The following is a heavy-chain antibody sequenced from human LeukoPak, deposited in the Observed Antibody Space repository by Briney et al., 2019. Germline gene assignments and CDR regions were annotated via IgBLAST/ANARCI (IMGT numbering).Heavy chain of an antibody. Sequence: GGSLRLSWAASGFDFSIYAIDWFRQAPGRVLEGFSSISSGSSFQNYADSVKGRFTISRDNAKNSVYLQMNRLRAEDTAVYFCAREGDPPGFYYYHHLDVWGKGTTVTVSS. D-gene: IGHD3-16*01. J-gene: IGHJ6*03. V-gene: IGHV3-21*01. CDR1: GFDFSIYA. CDR3: AREGDPPGFYYYHHLDV. CDR2: ISSGSSFQ.